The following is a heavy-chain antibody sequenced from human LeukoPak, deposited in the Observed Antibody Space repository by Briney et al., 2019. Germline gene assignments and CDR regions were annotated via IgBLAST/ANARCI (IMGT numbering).Heavy chain of an antibody. Sequence: GGSLRLSCAASGFTFDDYGMNWVRQAPGKGLEWVAVIWYDGSNKYYADSVKGRFTISRDNSKNTLYLQMNSLRAEDAAVYYCAKDPRGSYSRDYYYYMDVWGKGTTVTVSS. CDR2: IWYDGSNK. V-gene: IGHV3-33*06. D-gene: IGHD1-26*01. CDR1: GFTFDDYG. J-gene: IGHJ6*03. CDR3: AKDPRGSYSRDYYYYMDV.